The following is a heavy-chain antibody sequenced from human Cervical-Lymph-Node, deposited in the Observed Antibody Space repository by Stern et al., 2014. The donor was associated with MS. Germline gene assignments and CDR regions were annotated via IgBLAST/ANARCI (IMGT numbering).Heavy chain of an antibody. CDR2: IYSDGNT. CDR1: GGSLTSKY. V-gene: IGHV4-59*01. CDR3: ARVTGRGTRQNWFDS. Sequence: VQLVESCPGLVKTSETVSLTCTVSGGSLTSKYWNLIRQPPGKGLEWHGYIYSDGNTNYNPSLKNRVTISLDTSTNQFSLSLTSVTAADTAVYYCARVTGRGTRQNWFDSWGQGTLLTVSS. J-gene: IGHJ5*01. D-gene: IGHD1-26*01.